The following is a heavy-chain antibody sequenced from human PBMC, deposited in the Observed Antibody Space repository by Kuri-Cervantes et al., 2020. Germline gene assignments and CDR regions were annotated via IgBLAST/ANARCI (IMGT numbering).Heavy chain of an antibody. J-gene: IGHJ5*02. CDR2: ISSSGSIK. CDR1: GFTFSTYE. CDR3: ARGGAAGTGYWFDP. V-gene: IGHV3-48*03. Sequence: GESLKISCAASGFTFSTYEMSWVRQAPGKGLEWVSYISSSGSIKKYADSVRGRFTISRDNVKNSLYLQMNSLRAGDTAVYYCARGGAAGTGYWFDPWGQGTLVTVSS. D-gene: IGHD6-13*01.